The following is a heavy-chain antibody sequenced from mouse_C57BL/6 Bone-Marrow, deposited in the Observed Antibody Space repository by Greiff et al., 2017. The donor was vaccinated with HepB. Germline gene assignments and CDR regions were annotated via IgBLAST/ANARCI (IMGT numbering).Heavy chain of an antibody. CDR1: GYTFPDYY. CDR3: ASPGDGYYRDY. J-gene: IGHJ2*01. CDR2: INPNNGGT. V-gene: IGHV1-26*01. D-gene: IGHD2-3*01. Sequence: EVQLQQSGPELVKPGASVKISCKASGYTFPDYYMNWVKQSPGKSLEWIGDINPNNGGTSYNQKFKGKATLTVDKSSSTAYMELRSLTSEDSAVYYSASPGDGYYRDYWGQGTTLTVAS.